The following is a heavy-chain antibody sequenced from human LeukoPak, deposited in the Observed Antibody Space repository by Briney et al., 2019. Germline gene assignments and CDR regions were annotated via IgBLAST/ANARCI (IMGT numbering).Heavy chain of an antibody. CDR1: GFTFSSYA. V-gene: IGHV3-23*01. Sequence: GGSLRLSCAASGFTFSSYAMSWVRQAPGKGLEWVSAISGNGGSTYYADSVKGRFTISRDNSKNTLYLQMNSLRAEDTAVYYCAKERGTGYSSSWYSWFDPWGQGTLVTVSS. CDR3: AKERGTGYSSSWYSWFDP. CDR2: ISGNGGST. J-gene: IGHJ5*02. D-gene: IGHD6-13*01.